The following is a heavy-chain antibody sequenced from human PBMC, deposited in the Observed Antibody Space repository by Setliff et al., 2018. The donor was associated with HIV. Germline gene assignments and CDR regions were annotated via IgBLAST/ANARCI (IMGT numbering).Heavy chain of an antibody. D-gene: IGHD3-22*01. CDR2: IKQDGSEK. Sequence: GGSLRLSCAASGFTFNTYWMTWVRQAPGKGLEWVANIKQDGSEKYYADSVEGRFTISRDNAKNSLYLQMNSLRAEDTAVYYCARDLKTGIFDSSGYQSVFWGQGTLVTVSS. J-gene: IGHJ4*02. V-gene: IGHV3-7*01. CDR3: ARDLKTGIFDSSGYQSVF. CDR1: GFTFNTYW.